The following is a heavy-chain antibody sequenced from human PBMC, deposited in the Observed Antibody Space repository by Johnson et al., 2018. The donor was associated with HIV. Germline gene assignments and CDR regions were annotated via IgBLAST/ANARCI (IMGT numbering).Heavy chain of an antibody. Sequence: VQLVESGGGLVQPGGSLRLSCAASGFTFSDYDMHWVRQATGEGLEWVSAIGSAGDTYYPGSVKGRFTISRDNSKNTLYLQMNSLRAEDTAVYYCARARDWNYGDIWGQGTMVTVSS. D-gene: IGHD1-7*01. CDR3: ARARDWNYGDI. CDR2: IGSAGDT. CDR1: GFTFSDYD. J-gene: IGHJ3*02. V-gene: IGHV3-13*01.